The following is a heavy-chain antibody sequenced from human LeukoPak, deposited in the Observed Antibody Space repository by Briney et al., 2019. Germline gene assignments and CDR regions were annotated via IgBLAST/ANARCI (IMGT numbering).Heavy chain of an antibody. Sequence: GGSLRLSCAASGFTFSSYSMNWVRQAPGKGLEWVSSISSSSSYIYYADSVKGRFTISRDNSKNTLYLQMNSLRAEDTAVYYCARRAGAYSHPYDYWGQGTLVTVSS. CDR2: ISSSSSYI. J-gene: IGHJ4*02. CDR1: GFTFSSYS. CDR3: ARRAGAYSHPYDY. V-gene: IGHV3-21*04. D-gene: IGHD4/OR15-4a*01.